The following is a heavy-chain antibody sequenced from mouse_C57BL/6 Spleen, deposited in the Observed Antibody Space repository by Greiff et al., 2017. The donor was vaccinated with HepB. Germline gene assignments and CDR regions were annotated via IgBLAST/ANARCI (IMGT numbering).Heavy chain of an antibody. Sequence: QVQLQQPGAELVMPGASVKLSCKASGYTFTSYWMHWVKQRPGQGLEWIGEIDPSDSYTNYNQKFKGKSTLTVDKSSSTAYMQLSSLTSEDSAVYYCARLGLYYYGSSCLMDYWGQGTSVTVSS. D-gene: IGHD1-1*01. J-gene: IGHJ4*01. CDR2: IDPSDSYT. CDR1: GYTFTSYW. V-gene: IGHV1-69*01. CDR3: ARLGLYYYGSSCLMDY.